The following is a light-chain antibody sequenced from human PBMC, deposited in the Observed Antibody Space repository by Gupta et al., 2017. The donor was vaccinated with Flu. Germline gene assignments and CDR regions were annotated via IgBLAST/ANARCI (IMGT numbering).Light chain of an antibody. Sequence: QSALTQPASVSGSSGQSITIHCPGTSSDVGGYNYVSWYQQHPGKAPKLMIYEVSNRPSGVSNRVSGSKSGNTASLTISGLQAEDEADYYCSSYTSSSTFPYVFGTGTKVTVL. CDR3: SSYTSSSTFPYV. CDR1: SSDVGGYNY. CDR2: EVS. J-gene: IGLJ1*01. V-gene: IGLV2-14*01.